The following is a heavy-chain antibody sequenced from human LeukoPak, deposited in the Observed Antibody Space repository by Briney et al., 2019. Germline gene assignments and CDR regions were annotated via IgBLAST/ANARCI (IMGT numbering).Heavy chain of an antibody. J-gene: IGHJ6*02. CDR3: ARTQTNYYDSSGYYYKLYGMDV. CDR2: IYYSGST. V-gene: IGHV4-59*08. Sequence: SETLSLTCTVSGGSISSYYWSWIRQPPGKGLEWIGYIYYSGSTNYNPSLKSRVTISVDTSKNQFSLKLSSVTAADTAVYYCARTQTNYYDSSGYYYKLYGMDVWGQGTTVTVSS. D-gene: IGHD3-22*01. CDR1: GGSISSYY.